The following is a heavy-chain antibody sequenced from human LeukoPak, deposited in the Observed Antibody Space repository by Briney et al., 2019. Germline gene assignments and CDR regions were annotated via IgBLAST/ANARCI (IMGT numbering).Heavy chain of an antibody. V-gene: IGHV1-2*02. CDR1: GYTFTGNY. D-gene: IGHD6-13*01. J-gene: IGHJ5*02. CDR2: INPRTGDT. CDR3: ARVGYSSSSNSWFDP. Sequence: ASVKVSCKASGYTFTGNYMHWVRQAPGQGLEWMGWINPRTGDTHYTQKFQGRVTMTRDTSISTAYMELSRLRSDDTAVYYCARVGYSSSSNSWFDPWGQGTLVTVSS.